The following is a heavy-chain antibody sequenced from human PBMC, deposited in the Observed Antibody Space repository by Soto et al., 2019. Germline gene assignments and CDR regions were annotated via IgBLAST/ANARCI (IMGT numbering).Heavy chain of an antibody. CDR1: GLTFSTYT. J-gene: IGHJ4*02. CDR2: VLDDGSDK. D-gene: IGHD3-22*01. V-gene: IGHV3-30*14. Sequence: QVQLVESGGGVVQPGRSLRLSCLASGLTFSTYTLHWVRQAPGKGLEWVALVLDDGSDKFYADSVKGRFTISRDNSKSALYLQINSLRTEDTAVEYCSAMNSSGYSVDLWGQGTLVTVSS. CDR3: SAMNSSGYSVDL.